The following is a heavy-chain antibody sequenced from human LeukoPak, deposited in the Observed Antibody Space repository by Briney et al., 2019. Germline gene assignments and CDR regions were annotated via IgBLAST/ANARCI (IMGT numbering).Heavy chain of an antibody. D-gene: IGHD6-19*01. CDR2: IYYSGST. CDR3: ASGIAVAGTRGDY. V-gene: IGHV4-59*01. J-gene: IGHJ4*02. Sequence: SETLSLTCTVSGGSISSYYWSWIRQPPGKGLEWIGYIYYSGSTNYNPSLKSRITISVDTSKNQFSLKLSSVTAADTAVYYCASGIAVAGTRGDYWGQGTLVTVSS. CDR1: GGSISSYY.